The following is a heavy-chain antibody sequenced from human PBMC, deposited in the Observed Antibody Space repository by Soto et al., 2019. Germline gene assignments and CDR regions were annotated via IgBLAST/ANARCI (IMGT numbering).Heavy chain of an antibody. D-gene: IGHD1-7*01. Sequence: AAVKVSCKASGYTFTSYAMHWVRQAPGQRLEWMGWINAGNGNTKYSQKFQGRVTITRDTSASTAYMELSSLRSEDTAVYYCATDRPGTPALTYYYYGMDVWGQGTTVTVSS. J-gene: IGHJ6*02. CDR3: ATDRPGTPALTYYYYGMDV. CDR2: INAGNGNT. V-gene: IGHV1-3*01. CDR1: GYTFTSYA.